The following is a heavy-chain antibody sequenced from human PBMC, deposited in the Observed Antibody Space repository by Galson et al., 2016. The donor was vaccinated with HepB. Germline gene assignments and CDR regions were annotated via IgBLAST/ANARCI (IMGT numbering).Heavy chain of an antibody. V-gene: IGHV4-31*03. Sequence: TLSLTCTVSGASSSIGAYYWNWIRQSPGKGLEWVGYTHYSGSTYYNPSLKSRTSISLDTSTNQFSLQLSSVTGADTAVYYCARQGGRHWYFDLWGRGTLVTVSP. CDR3: ARQGGRHWYFDL. D-gene: IGHD6-25*01. J-gene: IGHJ2*01. CDR1: GASSSIGAYY. CDR2: THYSGST.